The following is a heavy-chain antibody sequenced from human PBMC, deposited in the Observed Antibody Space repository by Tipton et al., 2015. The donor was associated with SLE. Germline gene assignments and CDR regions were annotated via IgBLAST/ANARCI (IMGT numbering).Heavy chain of an antibody. D-gene: IGHD2-15*01. V-gene: IGHV4-59*01. CDR3: ARYSLTNWHLDL. Sequence: LRLSCTVSGGSMSTYYWSWIRLPPGKGLEWIGYIYYSGGTSYNPSLNSRVTISVDTTRNQFSLKLTSVTAADSAVYYCARYSLTNWHLDLWGRGTLVTVSS. J-gene: IGHJ2*01. CDR1: GGSMSTYY. CDR2: IYYSGGT.